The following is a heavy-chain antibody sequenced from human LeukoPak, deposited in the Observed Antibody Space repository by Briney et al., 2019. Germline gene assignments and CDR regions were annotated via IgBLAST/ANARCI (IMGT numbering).Heavy chain of an antibody. CDR1: GYTFTAYY. Sequence: GASVKVSCKASGYTFTAYYMHWVRQAPGQGLEGRGWINPNSGATNYAQNFQGRVTMTADTSISTAYLDLSRLRSDDSAVYYCARAPIVQAGYYYGMDVWGQGTTVTVSS. D-gene: IGHD2/OR15-2a*01. V-gene: IGHV1-2*02. J-gene: IGHJ6*02. CDR3: ARAPIVQAGYYYGMDV. CDR2: INPNSGAT.